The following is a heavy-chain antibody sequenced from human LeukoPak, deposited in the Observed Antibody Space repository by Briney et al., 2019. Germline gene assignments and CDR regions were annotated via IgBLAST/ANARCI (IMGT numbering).Heavy chain of an antibody. V-gene: IGHV3-30*04. Sequence: GGSLRLSCAASGFTFSSYAMHWVRQAPGKGLEWVAIISNDGSRKYYAHSVEGRFTISRDNSKNTLYLQMDSLRAEDTAVYYCARDRAWNYFDYWGQGTLVTVSS. J-gene: IGHJ4*02. D-gene: IGHD3-3*01. CDR2: ISNDGSRK. CDR3: ARDRAWNYFDY. CDR1: GFTFSSYA.